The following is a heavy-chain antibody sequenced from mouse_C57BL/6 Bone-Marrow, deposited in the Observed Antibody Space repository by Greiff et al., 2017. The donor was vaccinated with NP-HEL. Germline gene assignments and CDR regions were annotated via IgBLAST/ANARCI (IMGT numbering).Heavy chain of an antibody. D-gene: IGHD6-1*01. CDR3: ARSARGAAPAWFAY. Sequence: QVQQQQSGAELAKPGASVKLSCKASGYTFTSYWVHWVKQRPGQGLEWIGYINPSSGYTKYNQKFKDKATLTADKSSSTAYMQLSSLTYEDSAVYYCARSARGAAPAWFAYWGQGTLVTVSA. J-gene: IGHJ3*01. CDR2: INPSSGYT. V-gene: IGHV1-7*01. CDR1: GYTFTSYW.